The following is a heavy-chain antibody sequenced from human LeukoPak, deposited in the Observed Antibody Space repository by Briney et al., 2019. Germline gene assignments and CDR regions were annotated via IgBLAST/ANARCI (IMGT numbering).Heavy chain of an antibody. V-gene: IGHV1-3*01. CDR3: ARYGDTVVVPTAKGMDV. J-gene: IGHJ6*02. CDR1: GYTFTTYA. D-gene: IGHD2-2*01. Sequence: ASVKVSCKASGYTFTTYAMHWVRQAPGQRLEWMGWINVGNGNTKYSQKFQGRVTITRDTSASTAYMELSSLRSEDTAVYYCARYGDTVVVPTAKGMDVWGQGTTVTVSS. CDR2: INVGNGNT.